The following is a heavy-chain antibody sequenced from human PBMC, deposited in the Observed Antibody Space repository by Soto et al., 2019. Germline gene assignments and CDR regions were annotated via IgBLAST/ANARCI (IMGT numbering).Heavy chain of an antibody. CDR3: ARDQGQQLGYYYGMDV. D-gene: IGHD6-13*01. J-gene: IGHJ6*02. Sequence: WGSLRLSCAASGFTFSDYYMSWIRQAPGKGLEWVSYISSSGSTIYYADSVKGRFTISRDNAKNSLYLQMNSLRAEDTAVYYCARDQGQQLGYYYGMDVWGQGTTVTVSS. CDR2: ISSSGSTI. CDR1: GFTFSDYY. V-gene: IGHV3-11*01.